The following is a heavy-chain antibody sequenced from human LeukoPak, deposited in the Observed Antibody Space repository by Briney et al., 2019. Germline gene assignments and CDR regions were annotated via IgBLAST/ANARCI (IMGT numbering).Heavy chain of an antibody. Sequence: PGRSLRLSCAASGFTFRNYGMSWVRQAPGKGLEWVSGINWNGGSTGYADSVKGRFTISRDNAKNSLYLRMNSLRAEDTALYYCARVCPSPLLRYFDWGGDYFDYWGQGTLVTVSS. V-gene: IGHV3-20*04. CDR2: INWNGGST. CDR3: ARVCPSPLLRYFDWGGDYFDY. D-gene: IGHD3-9*01. CDR1: GFTFRNYG. J-gene: IGHJ4*02.